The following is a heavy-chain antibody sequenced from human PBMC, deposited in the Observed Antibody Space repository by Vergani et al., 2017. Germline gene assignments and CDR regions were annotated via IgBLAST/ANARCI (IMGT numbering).Heavy chain of an antibody. CDR1: GESIRSGSHY. CDR3: ARDGSVAGTSHYYYGMDV. D-gene: IGHD6-19*01. CDR2: IHTGGST. V-gene: IGHV4-61*02. J-gene: IGHJ6*02. Sequence: QVKLQESGPGLLKPSQTLSLTCTVSGESIRSGSHYWSWIRQPAGKGPEWIGHIHTGGSTDLNPSFKSRVSISVDTSKSQFSLKLSSVTAADTAVYYCARDGSVAGTSHYYYGMDVWGQGTTVTVSS.